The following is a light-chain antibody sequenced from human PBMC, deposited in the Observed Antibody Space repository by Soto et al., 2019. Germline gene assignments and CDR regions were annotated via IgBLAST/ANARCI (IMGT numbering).Light chain of an antibody. CDR3: QQYTSNSPAT. J-gene: IGKJ1*01. CDR1: QRINIW. CDR2: KAS. V-gene: IGKV1-5*03. Sequence: DIQMTQSPSTLSASVGDRVTITCRASQRINIWLAWYQQKPGKAPKLLIYKASNLESGVPPRFSRSGYGTEFTLTFNSRQPDDVASYYCQQYTSNSPATFGQGTKVEVK.